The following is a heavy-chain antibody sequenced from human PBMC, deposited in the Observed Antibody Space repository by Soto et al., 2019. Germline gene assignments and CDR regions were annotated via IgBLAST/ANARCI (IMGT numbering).Heavy chain of an antibody. CDR2: INHSGST. Sequence: SETLSLTCAVYGGSFSGYYWSWIRQPPGKGLEWIGEINHSGSTNYNPSLKSRVTISVDTSKNQFSLKLSSVTAADTAVYYCARGSGITFGRLIVTAWFDPWGQGTLVTVSS. CDR1: GGSFSGYY. D-gene: IGHD3-16*02. J-gene: IGHJ5*02. CDR3: ARGSGITFGRLIVTAWFDP. V-gene: IGHV4-34*01.